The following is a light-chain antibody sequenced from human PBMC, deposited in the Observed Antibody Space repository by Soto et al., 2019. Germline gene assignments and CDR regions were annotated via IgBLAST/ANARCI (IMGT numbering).Light chain of an antibody. CDR2: EAS. V-gene: IGLV2-23*01. Sequence: QSVLTQPASVSGSPGQSITISCTGTRSDVGSYNLVSWYQQHPGKVPKIMVYEASKRPSGAPNRFSGSKSGNTASLTISGLQAEDEADYYCCSYAGSSTWVFGTGTKLTVL. J-gene: IGLJ1*01. CDR3: CSYAGSSTWV. CDR1: RSDVGSYNL.